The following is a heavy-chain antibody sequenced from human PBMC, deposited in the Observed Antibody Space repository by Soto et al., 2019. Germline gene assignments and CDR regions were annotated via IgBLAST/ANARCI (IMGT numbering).Heavy chain of an antibody. V-gene: IGHV1-18*01. Sequence: VQLVQSGVEVKKPGASVKVSCKASGYTFTSHGISWVLQAPGQGLEWMGWINTYNGNTNYAQKVQGRVTMTTETSTSTAYMELRSLRSDDTAVYYCARDLLYSTRSTVRFDIWGQGTMLTVSS. CDR1: GYTFTSHG. J-gene: IGHJ3*02. D-gene: IGHD6-13*01. CDR3: ARDLLYSTRSTVRFDI. CDR2: INTYNGNT.